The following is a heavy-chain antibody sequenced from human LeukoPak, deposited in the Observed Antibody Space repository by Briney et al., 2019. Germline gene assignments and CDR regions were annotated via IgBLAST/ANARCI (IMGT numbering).Heavy chain of an antibody. J-gene: IGHJ5*02. CDR1: GGTFSSCA. V-gene: IGHV1-69*04. CDR2: IIPILVIA. Sequence: HWASVKVSCKASGGTFSSCAISWVRQAPGQGLEWMGRIIPILVIANYAQKFQGRVTIIADKSTSTAYMELSSLRSEDTAVYYCARERCSGGSCYPGSPFDPWGQGTLVTVSS. CDR3: ARERCSGGSCYPGSPFDP. D-gene: IGHD2-15*01.